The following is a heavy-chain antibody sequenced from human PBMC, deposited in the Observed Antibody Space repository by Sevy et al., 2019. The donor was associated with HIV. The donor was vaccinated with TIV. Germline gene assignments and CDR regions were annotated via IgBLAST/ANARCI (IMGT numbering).Heavy chain of an antibody. V-gene: IGHV1-24*01. CDR3: AVIKDYYDSSGYPFDY. J-gene: IGHJ4*02. CDR1: GYTLTQFS. CDR2: FDPEDDET. Sequence: ASVKVSCKVSGYTLTQFSMHWVRQAPGKGLEWMATFDPEDDETIYAQRLQGRVTMTEDTSTDTAYMELSSLRSDDTAVYYCAVIKDYYDSSGYPFDYWGQGSLVTVSS. D-gene: IGHD3-22*01.